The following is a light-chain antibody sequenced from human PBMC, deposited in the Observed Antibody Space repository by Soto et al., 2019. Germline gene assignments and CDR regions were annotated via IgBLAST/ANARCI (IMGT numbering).Light chain of an antibody. CDR2: NAS. Sequence: DNQMTHSPCTLSLSLRERVTXSCRASQNIGRWLAWYQQKPGTAPNLLIYNASSLLGGVPSRFSGSGSGTEFTLTISSLQPHDFAPYYCQHYSIYSITFGQGT. CDR3: QHYSIYSIT. CDR1: QNIGRW. V-gene: IGKV1-5*01. J-gene: IGKJ5*01.